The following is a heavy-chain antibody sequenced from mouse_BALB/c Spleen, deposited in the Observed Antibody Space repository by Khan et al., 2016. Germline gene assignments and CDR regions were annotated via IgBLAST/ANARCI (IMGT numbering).Heavy chain of an antibody. CDR2: INPHTGYT. Sequence: QVQLKESGTELAKPGASVKMSCKASGYTFTSYWMHWVKQRHGQGLEWIGYINPHTGYTDYNQKFKDKATLTADKSSSTAYMQLSSLTSEDSAVYYCARGDYWGQGTTLTVSS. V-gene: IGHV1-7*01. CDR3: ARGDY. CDR1: GYTFTSYW. J-gene: IGHJ2*01.